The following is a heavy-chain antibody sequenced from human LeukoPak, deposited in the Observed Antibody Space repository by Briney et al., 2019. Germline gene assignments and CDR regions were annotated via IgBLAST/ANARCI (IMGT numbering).Heavy chain of an antibody. CDR2: ISAYNGNT. D-gene: IGHD6-19*01. CDR1: GYTFTSYG. V-gene: IGHV1-18*01. J-gene: IGHJ4*02. Sequence: ASVKVSCKASGYTFTSYGISWVRQAPGQGLEWMGWISAYNGNTNYAQKLQGRVTMTTGTSTSTAYMELRSLRSDDTAVYYCARAHSGYSSGWYPYFDYWGQGTLVTVSS. CDR3: ARAHSGYSSGWYPYFDY.